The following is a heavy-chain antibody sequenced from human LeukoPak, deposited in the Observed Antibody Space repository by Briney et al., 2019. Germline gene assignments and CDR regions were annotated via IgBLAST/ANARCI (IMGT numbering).Heavy chain of an antibody. J-gene: IGHJ6*02. D-gene: IGHD6-25*01. V-gene: IGHV3-9*01. CDR1: GFTFADYA. CDR3: AKSGFGYYCYGMDV. CDR2: ISWNSGSI. Sequence: GRSLRLSCAASGFTFADYAMHWVRQAPGKGLEWVSGISWNSGSIGYADSVKGRFTISRDNAKNSLYLQMQSLRAEDTAFYYCAKSGFGYYCYGMDVWGQGTTVTVSS.